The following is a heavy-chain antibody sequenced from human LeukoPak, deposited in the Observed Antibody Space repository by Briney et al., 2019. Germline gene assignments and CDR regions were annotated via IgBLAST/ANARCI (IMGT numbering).Heavy chain of an antibody. Sequence: ASVTVACKASGGTFSSYAISWVRQAPGQGREWMGGIIPIVGTANYGQKCEGRVTITADESTSTAYMALSRLRSDDTAVYYCATTATPLVVPAAPYYYYGMDVWGKGTTVTVSS. D-gene: IGHD2-2*01. J-gene: IGHJ6*04. V-gene: IGHV1-69*13. CDR1: GGTFSSYA. CDR3: ATTATPLVVPAAPYYYYGMDV. CDR2: IIPIVGTA.